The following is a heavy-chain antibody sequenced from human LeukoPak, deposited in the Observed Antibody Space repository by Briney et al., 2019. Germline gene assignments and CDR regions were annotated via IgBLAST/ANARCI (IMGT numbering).Heavy chain of an antibody. CDR2: INHSGST. D-gene: IGHD3-3*01. V-gene: IGHV4-34*01. Sequence: SETLSLTCAVYGGSFSGYYWSWIRQPPGKGLEWIGEINHSGSTNYNPSLKSRVTISVDTSKNQFSLKLSSVTAADTAVNYCAGLYYDARGTFDPWGQGTLVTVSS. CDR1: GGSFSGYY. CDR3: AGLYYDARGTFDP. J-gene: IGHJ5*02.